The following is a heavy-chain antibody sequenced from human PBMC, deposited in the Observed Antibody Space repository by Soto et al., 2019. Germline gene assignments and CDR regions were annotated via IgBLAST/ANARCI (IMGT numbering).Heavy chain of an antibody. CDR1: GGTFSSYT. CDR3: ARDRSDIVVVVAATDAFDI. CDR2: IIPILGIA. Sequence: QVQLVQSGAEVKKPGSSVKVSCKASGGTFSSYTISWVRQAPGQGLEWMGRIIPILGIANYAQKFQGRVTITADKSTSTAYMELSSLRSDDTAVYYCARDRSDIVVVVAATDAFDIWGQGTMVTVSS. V-gene: IGHV1-69*08. D-gene: IGHD2-15*01. J-gene: IGHJ3*02.